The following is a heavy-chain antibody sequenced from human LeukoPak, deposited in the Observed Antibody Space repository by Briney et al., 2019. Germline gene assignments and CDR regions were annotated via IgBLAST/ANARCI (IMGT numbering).Heavy chain of an antibody. CDR2: IIPIFGTA. D-gene: IGHD2-2*01. Sequence: GASVKVSCKASGGTFSSYAISWVRQAPGQGLEWMGGIIPIFGTANYAQKFQGRVTITADESTSTAYMELSSLRSEDTAVYYCARGFKPAAQVINYYYMDVWGKGTTVTVSS. V-gene: IGHV1-69*13. J-gene: IGHJ6*03. CDR3: ARGFKPAAQVINYYYMDV. CDR1: GGTFSSYA.